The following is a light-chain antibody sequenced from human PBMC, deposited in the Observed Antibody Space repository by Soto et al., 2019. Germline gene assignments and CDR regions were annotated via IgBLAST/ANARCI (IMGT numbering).Light chain of an antibody. CDR3: QHYGSAPST. V-gene: IGKV3-20*01. CDR1: QSVSSNL. J-gene: IGKJ5*01. Sequence: EIVLTQSPGTLSLSPGEGATLSCRASQSVSSNLLAWCQQKPGQAPRLLIYGASSRATGIPDRFSGSGSGTDFTLTISRLEPEDFAVYYCQHYGSAPSTFGQGTRLEIK. CDR2: GAS.